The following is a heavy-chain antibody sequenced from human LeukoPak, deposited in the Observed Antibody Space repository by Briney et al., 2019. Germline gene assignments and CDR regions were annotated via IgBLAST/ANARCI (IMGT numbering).Heavy chain of an antibody. CDR2: ISFDGTKK. Sequence: GGSLRLSCSASGFTVSSYGMPWVRQAPGKGLEWVAVISFDGTKKNYADAVMGRFTISRDNYENTLDLQMNSLRAEDTAVYYCAKDGGYSYGYDYWGQGTLVTVSS. CDR3: AKDGGYSYGYDY. J-gene: IGHJ4*02. CDR1: GFTVSSYG. D-gene: IGHD5-18*01. V-gene: IGHV3-30*18.